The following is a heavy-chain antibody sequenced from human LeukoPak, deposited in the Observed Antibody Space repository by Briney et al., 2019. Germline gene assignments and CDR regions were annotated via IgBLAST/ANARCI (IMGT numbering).Heavy chain of an antibody. CDR1: GFTFSSYA. D-gene: IGHD1-1*01. CDR2: ISYDGSNK. CDR3: ARDWKLDY. J-gene: IGHJ4*02. Sequence: GRSLRLSCAASGFTFSSYAMHWVRQAPGKGLEWVAVISYDGSNKYYADSVKGRFTISRDNSKNTPYLQMNSLRAEDTAVYYCARDWKLDYWGQGTLVTVSS. V-gene: IGHV3-30*04.